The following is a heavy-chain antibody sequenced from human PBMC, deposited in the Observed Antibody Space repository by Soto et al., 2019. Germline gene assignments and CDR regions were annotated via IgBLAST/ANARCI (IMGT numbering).Heavy chain of an antibody. CDR2: INPSGGST. CDR1: GYTFTSYY. V-gene: IGHV1-46*04. J-gene: IGHJ4*02. D-gene: IGHD2-8*01. CDR3: ARDESDCTNGVCYTWNY. Sequence: QVQLVQSGAEVKKPGASVKVSCKASGYTFTSYYMHWVRQAPGQGLEWMGIINPSGGSTSYAQKLQGRVTMNRDTSTSTVYMELSSLRSEDTAVYYCARDESDCTNGVCYTWNYWGQGTLVTVSS.